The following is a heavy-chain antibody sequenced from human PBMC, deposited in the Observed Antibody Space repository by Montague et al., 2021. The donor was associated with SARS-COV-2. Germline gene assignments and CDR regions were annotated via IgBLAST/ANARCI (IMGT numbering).Heavy chain of an antibody. CDR1: GGSFSGYY. Sequence: SETLSLTCAVYGGSFSGYYWSWIRQPPGKGLEWIGEINHSGSTNYNPSLKSRVTISVDTSKNQFSLKLSSVTAADTAVYYCARGEYYGGRYGLKFYFDYWGQGTLVIVSS. CDR3: ARGEYYGGRYGLKFYFDY. CDR2: INHSGST. D-gene: IGHD6-19*01. J-gene: IGHJ4*02. V-gene: IGHV4-34*01.